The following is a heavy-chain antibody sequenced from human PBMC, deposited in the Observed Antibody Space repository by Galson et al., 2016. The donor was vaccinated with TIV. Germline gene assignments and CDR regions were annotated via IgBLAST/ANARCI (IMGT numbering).Heavy chain of an antibody. CDR3: ARYISGWYHYFDF. Sequence: ETLSLTCTVSGGSISTTSYYWGWIRQSPGKGLEWIGSIYHGGSTYYNPSLKSRVTISVDTSKNQFSLKLSSVTAADTAVYYCARYISGWYHYFDFWGQGTLVTSSA. CDR2: IYHGGST. CDR1: GGSISTTSYY. D-gene: IGHD6-19*01. J-gene: IGHJ4*02. V-gene: IGHV4-39*01.